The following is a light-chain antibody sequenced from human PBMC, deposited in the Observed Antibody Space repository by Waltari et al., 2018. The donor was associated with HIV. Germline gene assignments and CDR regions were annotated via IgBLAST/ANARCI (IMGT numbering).Light chain of an antibody. Sequence: QSALTQPASVSGSPGQSITISCTGTSSDVGSYNLVSWYQQHPVKAPKLMIYEVSKRPSGVSNRFSGCKSGNTASLTISGLQAEDEADYYCCSYAGSSTPVVFGGGTKLTVL. CDR3: CSYAGSSTPVV. V-gene: IGLV2-23*02. CDR2: EVS. J-gene: IGLJ2*01. CDR1: SSDVGSYNL.